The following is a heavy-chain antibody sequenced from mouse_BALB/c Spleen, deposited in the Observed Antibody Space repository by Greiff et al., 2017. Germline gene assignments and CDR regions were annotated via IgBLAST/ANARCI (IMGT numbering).Heavy chain of an antibody. D-gene: IGHD2-14*01. CDR3: ARAYDVDD. Sequence: VQLQQSGAELVKPGASVKLSCTASGFNIKDTYMHWVKQRPEQGLEWIGRIDPANGNTNYDPKFQGKATITADTSSNTAYLQLSSLTSEDTAVYYCARAYDVDDWGQGTTLTVSS. V-gene: IGHV14-3*02. J-gene: IGHJ2*01. CDR1: GFNIKDTY. CDR2: IDPANGNT.